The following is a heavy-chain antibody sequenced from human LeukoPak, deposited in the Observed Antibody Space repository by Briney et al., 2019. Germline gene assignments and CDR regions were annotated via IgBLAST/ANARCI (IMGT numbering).Heavy chain of an antibody. D-gene: IGHD2-2*01. V-gene: IGHV3-7*01. Sequence: GGSLRLSCAASGFRLRTYWMSWVRQAPGKGLEWVANIKQDGSENYYVDSVKGRFTISRDNAKNSLYLQMNSLGAEDTAVYYCARDGLSAAIDYWGQGTLVSVSS. CDR2: IKQDGSEN. J-gene: IGHJ4*02. CDR3: ARDGLSAAIDY. CDR1: GFRLRTYW.